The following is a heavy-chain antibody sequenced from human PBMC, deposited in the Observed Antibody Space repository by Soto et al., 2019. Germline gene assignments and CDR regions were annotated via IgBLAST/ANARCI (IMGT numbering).Heavy chain of an antibody. J-gene: IGHJ4*02. CDR2: IWYDGSNK. CDR3: ARDYGDYLYYFDY. Sequence: QVQLVESGGGVVQPGRSLRLSCAASGFTFSSYGMHWVRQAPGKGLEWVAVIWYDGSNKYYADSVKGRFTISRDNSKNPLYLQMNSLRAEDTAVYYCARDYGDYLYYFDYWGQGTLVTVSS. V-gene: IGHV3-33*01. CDR1: GFTFSSYG. D-gene: IGHD4-17*01.